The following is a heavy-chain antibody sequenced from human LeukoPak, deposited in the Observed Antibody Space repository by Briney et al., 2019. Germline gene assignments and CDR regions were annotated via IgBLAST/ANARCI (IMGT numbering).Heavy chain of an antibody. D-gene: IGHD2-2*02. CDR1: GFTFSSYG. CDR2: IRYDGSNK. V-gene: IGHV3-30*02. J-gene: IGHJ4*02. Sequence: GGSLRLSCAASGFTFSSYGMHWVRQAPGKGLEWVAFIRYDGSNKYYADSVKGRFTISRDNSKNTLYLQMNSLRAEDTAVYYCAKEEGDIVVVPAARPFDYWGQGTLVTVSS. CDR3: AKEEGDIVVVPAARPFDY.